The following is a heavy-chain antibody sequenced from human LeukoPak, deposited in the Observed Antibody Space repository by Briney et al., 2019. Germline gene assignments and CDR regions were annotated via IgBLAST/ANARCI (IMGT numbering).Heavy chain of an antibody. CDR1: GFTFSSYA. CDR3: TRGDSSSWDYYYYMDV. Sequence: HPGGSLRLSCAASGFTFSSYAMSWVRQAPGKGLEWVSTIRASAGSTYYADSVKGRFTVSRDNSKNTLYLQMNRLKTEDTAVYYCTRGDSSSWDYYYYMDVWGKGTTVTVSS. V-gene: IGHV3-23*01. CDR2: IRASAGST. J-gene: IGHJ6*03. D-gene: IGHD6-13*01.